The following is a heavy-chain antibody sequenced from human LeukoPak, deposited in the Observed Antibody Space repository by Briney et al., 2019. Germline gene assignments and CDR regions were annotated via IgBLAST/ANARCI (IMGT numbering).Heavy chain of an antibody. Sequence: PGGSLRLSCAASGFTFSSYWMHWVRQVPGKGVVWVSRINPGGSSTAYADSVKGRFTISRDNAENTLYLQMDSLRAEDTAVYYCARSNQADDYWGQGTLVTVSS. J-gene: IGHJ4*02. CDR1: GFTFSSYW. CDR2: INPGGSST. D-gene: IGHD1-14*01. V-gene: IGHV3-74*01. CDR3: ARSNQADDY.